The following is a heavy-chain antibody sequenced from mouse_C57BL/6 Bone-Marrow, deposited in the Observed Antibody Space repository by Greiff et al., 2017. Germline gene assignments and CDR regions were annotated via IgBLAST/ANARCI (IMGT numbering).Heavy chain of an antibody. J-gene: IGHJ4*01. CDR1: GYAFTNYL. CDR2: INPGSGGT. CDR3: ARYGWAYYAMDY. D-gene: IGHD1-2*01. Sequence: QVQLQQSGAELVRPGPSVKVSCKASGYAFTNYLIEWVKQRPGQGLEWIGVINPGSGGTNYNEKFKGKATLTADKSSSTAYMQLSSLTSEDSAVYFCARYGWAYYAMDYWGQGTSVTVSS. V-gene: IGHV1-54*01.